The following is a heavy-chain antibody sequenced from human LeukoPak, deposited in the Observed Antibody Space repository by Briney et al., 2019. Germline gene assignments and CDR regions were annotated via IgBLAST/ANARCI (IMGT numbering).Heavy chain of an antibody. Sequence: PGGSLRLSCVAYGFSLGDFNMIWVRQAPGKGLEWVAVISYDGSNKYYADSVKGRFTISRDNSKDTLYLQMNSLRAEDTAVYYCARDLGYSYGYTDYWGQGTLVTVSS. V-gene: IGHV3-30-3*01. J-gene: IGHJ4*02. CDR2: ISYDGSNK. CDR3: ARDLGYSYGYTDY. CDR1: GFSLGDFN. D-gene: IGHD5-18*01.